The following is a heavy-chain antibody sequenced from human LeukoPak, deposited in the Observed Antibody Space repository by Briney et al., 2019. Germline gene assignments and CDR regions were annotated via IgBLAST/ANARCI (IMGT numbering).Heavy chain of an antibody. CDR3: ASHDPGEYYYYGMDV. D-gene: IGHD4-17*01. Sequence: SETLSPTCTVSGGSISIYYWSWIRQPPGKGLEWIGYIYYSGSTNYNPSLKSRVTISVDTSKNQFSLKLSSVTAADTAVYYCASHDPGEYYYYGMDVWGQGTTVTVSS. CDR1: GGSISIYY. CDR2: IYYSGST. V-gene: IGHV4-59*01. J-gene: IGHJ6*02.